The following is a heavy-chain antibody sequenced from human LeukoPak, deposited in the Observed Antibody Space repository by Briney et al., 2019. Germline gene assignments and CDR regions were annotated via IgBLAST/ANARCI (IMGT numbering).Heavy chain of an antibody. CDR2: IYHSGST. D-gene: IGHD1-26*01. J-gene: IGHJ6*03. CDR3: ARHVSGSYGLNYYYYYYMDV. V-gene: IGHV4-38-2*02. Sequence: PSETLSLTCTVSGYSISSGYFWGWIRQPPGKGLEWIGSIYHSGSTYYNPSLKSRVTISVDTSKNQISLKLSSVTAADTAVYYCARHVSGSYGLNYYYYYYMDVWGKGTTVTVSS. CDR1: GYSISSGYF.